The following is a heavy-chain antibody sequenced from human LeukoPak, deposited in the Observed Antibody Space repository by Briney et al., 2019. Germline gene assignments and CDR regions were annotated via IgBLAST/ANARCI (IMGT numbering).Heavy chain of an antibody. D-gene: IGHD3-22*01. CDR1: GYTFTSYA. V-gene: IGHV1-3*03. Sequence: GASVKVSCKASGYTFTSYAMHWVRQAPGQRLEWMGWINAGNGNTKYSQEFQGRVTITRDTSASTAYMELSSLRSEDTAVYYCARMSYYDSSGDNWFDPWGQGTLVTVSS. CDR2: INAGNGNT. CDR3: ARMSYYDSSGDNWFDP. J-gene: IGHJ5*02.